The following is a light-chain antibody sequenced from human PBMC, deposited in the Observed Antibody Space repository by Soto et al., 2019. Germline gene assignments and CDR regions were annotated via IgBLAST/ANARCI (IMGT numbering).Light chain of an antibody. CDR2: DVS. Sequence: QSVLTQPASVSGSPGQSITISCTGTSSDVGGYNYVSWYQQHPGKAPKLMIYDVSNRPSGVSNRFSGSKSGNTASLTISGLQAEDEADYYCSYYTSSSISYVFGTGTKVTVL. J-gene: IGLJ1*01. CDR1: SSDVGGYNY. V-gene: IGLV2-14*01. CDR3: SYYTSSSISYV.